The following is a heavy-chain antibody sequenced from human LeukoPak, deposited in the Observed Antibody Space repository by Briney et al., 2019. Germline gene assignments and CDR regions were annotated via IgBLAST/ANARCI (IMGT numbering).Heavy chain of an antibody. CDR1: GFTFSDYY. CDR2: ISSGGTII. V-gene: IGHV3-11*04. Sequence: GGSLRLSCAASGFTFSDYYMTWIRQAPGKGLEGISYISSGGTIIYYADSVRGQFTISRDNSKNMLFLQMNSLKPEDTAVYCCAKDAPAAYFDYWGQGTLVSVSS. D-gene: IGHD2-15*01. CDR3: AKDAPAAYFDY. J-gene: IGHJ4*02.